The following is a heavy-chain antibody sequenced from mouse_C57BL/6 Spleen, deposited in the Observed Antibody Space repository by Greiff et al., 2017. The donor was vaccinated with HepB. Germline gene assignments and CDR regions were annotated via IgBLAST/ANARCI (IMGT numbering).Heavy chain of an antibody. V-gene: IGHV5-6*01. CDR3: ARQRRDAYFDY. D-gene: IGHD3-3*01. J-gene: IGHJ2*01. CDR1: GFTFSSYG. CDR2: ISSGGSYT. Sequence: EVMLVESGGDLVKPGGSLKLSCAASGFTFSSYGMSWVRQTPDKRLEWVATISSGGSYTYYPDSVKGRFTISRDNAKNTLYLQMSSLKSEDTAMYYCARQRRDAYFDYWGQGTTLTVSS.